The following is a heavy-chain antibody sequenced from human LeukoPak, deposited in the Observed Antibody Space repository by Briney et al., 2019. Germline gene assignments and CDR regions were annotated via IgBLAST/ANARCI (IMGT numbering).Heavy chain of an antibody. Sequence: PGGSLRLSCAASGFTFSSYAMSWVRQAPGKGLEWVSAISGSGGSTYYADSVKGRFTISRDNSKNTLYLQMNSLRAEDTAVYYCAKDCGIAVAEYYFDYWGQGTLVTVSS. D-gene: IGHD6-19*01. CDR3: AKDCGIAVAEYYFDY. CDR2: ISGSGGST. CDR1: GFTFSSYA. V-gene: IGHV3-23*01. J-gene: IGHJ4*02.